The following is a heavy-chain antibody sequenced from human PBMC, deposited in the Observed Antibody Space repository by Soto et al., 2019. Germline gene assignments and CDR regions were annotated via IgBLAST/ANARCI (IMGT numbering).Heavy chain of an antibody. CDR2: IIPIFGTA. V-gene: IGHV1-69*01. Sequence: QVQLVQSGAEVKKPGSSVKVSCKASGGTFSSYAISWVRQAPGQGLEWMGGIIPIFGTANYAQKFQCRVTLTADESTSTAYMELRSQRSEDTALYYCASRDIAAAGMMGDIGTYYYYGMDVWGQGTTVTVSS. J-gene: IGHJ6*02. CDR3: ASRDIAAAGMMGDIGTYYYYGMDV. D-gene: IGHD6-13*01. CDR1: GGTFSSYA.